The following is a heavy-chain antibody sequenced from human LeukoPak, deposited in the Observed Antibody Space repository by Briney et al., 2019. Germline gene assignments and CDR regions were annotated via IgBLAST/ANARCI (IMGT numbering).Heavy chain of an antibody. D-gene: IGHD5-18*01. V-gene: IGHV3-30*04. J-gene: IGHJ6*02. Sequence: PGGSLRLSCAASGFTFSSYAMHWVRQAPGKGLEWVAVISHDGSNKYYADSVKGRFTISRDNSKNTLYLQMNSLRAEDTSVYYCARPHQPTWIQLWSPSHYYGMDVWGQGTTVTVSS. CDR3: ARPHQPTWIQLWSPSHYYGMDV. CDR2: ISHDGSNK. CDR1: GFTFSSYA.